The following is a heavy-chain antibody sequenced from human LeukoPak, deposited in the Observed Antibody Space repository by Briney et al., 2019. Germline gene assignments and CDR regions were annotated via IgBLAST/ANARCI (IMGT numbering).Heavy chain of an antibody. CDR3: ARGKIVVVPAADNWFDP. V-gene: IGHV1-2*02. CDR2: INPNSGGT. CDR1: GYTFTSYD. J-gene: IGHJ5*02. D-gene: IGHD2-2*01. Sequence: EASVKVSCKASGYTFTSYDINWVRQAPGQGLEWMGWINPNSGGTNYAQKFQGRVTMTRDTSISSAYMELSRLRSDDTAVYYCARGKIVVVPAADNWFDPWGQGTLVTVSS.